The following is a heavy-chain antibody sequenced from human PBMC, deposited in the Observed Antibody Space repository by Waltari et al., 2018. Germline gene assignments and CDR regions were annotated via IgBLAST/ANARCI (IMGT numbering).Heavy chain of an antibody. J-gene: IGHJ5*02. V-gene: IGHV1-18*01. Sequence: QVQLVQSGAEVKKPGASVKVSCKASGYTFTSYGISWVRQAPGQGLEWMGWISAYNGNTNYAQKLQGRVTMTTDTSTSTAYMELRSLRSDDTAVYYCARDMKGTVAATSGWFDPWGQGTLVTVSS. D-gene: IGHD2-15*01. CDR2: ISAYNGNT. CDR1: GYTFTSYG. CDR3: ARDMKGTVAATSGWFDP.